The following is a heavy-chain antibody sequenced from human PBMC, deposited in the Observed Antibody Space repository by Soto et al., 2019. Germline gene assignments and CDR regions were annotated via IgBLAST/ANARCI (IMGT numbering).Heavy chain of an antibody. CDR3: AGTYSSSYYYYGMDV. CDR2: IYYSGST. D-gene: IGHD6-13*01. Sequence: PSETLSLTCTVSGGSISSYYWSWIRQPPGKGLEWIGYIYYSGSTNYNPSLKSRVTISVDTSKNQFSLKLSSVTAADTAVYYCAGTYSSSYYYYGMDVWGQGTTVPVSS. V-gene: IGHV4-59*01. J-gene: IGHJ6*02. CDR1: GGSISSYY.